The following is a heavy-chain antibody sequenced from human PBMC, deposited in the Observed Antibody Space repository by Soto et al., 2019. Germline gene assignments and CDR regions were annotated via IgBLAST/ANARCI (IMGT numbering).Heavy chain of an antibody. CDR3: ARDAPPADY. V-gene: IGHV1-18*01. CDR1: GYTFTSYA. CDR2: ISAYNGNT. Sequence: QVQLVQSGAEVKKPGASVKVSCKASGYTFTSYAISWVRQAPGQGLEWMGWISAYNGNTNYAQKFQGRVTMTTDTPTSTAYMELRSPKSDDTAVYDCARDAPPADYWGQGTLVTVSS. J-gene: IGHJ4*02.